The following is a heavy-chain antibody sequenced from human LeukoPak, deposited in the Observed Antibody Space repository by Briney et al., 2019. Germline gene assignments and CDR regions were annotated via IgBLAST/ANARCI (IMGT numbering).Heavy chain of an antibody. V-gene: IGHV1-69*13. CDR1: GGTFSSYA. J-gene: IGHJ5*02. D-gene: IGHD2-2*01. CDR3: ARDRDSLYCSSTSCYPRPTCFDP. CDR2: IIPIFGTA. Sequence: ASVKVSCKASGGTFSSYAISWVRQAPGQGLEWMGGIIPIFGTANYAQKFQGRVTITADESTSTAYMELSSLRSEDTAVYYCARDRDSLYCSSTSCYPRPTCFDPWGQGTLVTVSS.